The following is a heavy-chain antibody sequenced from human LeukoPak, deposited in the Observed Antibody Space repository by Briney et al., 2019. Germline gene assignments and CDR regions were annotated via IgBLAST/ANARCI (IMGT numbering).Heavy chain of an antibody. V-gene: IGHV3-48*03. CDR3: ARKMRILTGRDY. CDR1: GFTFSSYE. J-gene: IGHJ4*02. CDR2: ISSSGSTI. D-gene: IGHD3-9*01. Sequence: GGSLRLSCAASGFTFSSYEMNWVRQAPGKGLEWVSYISSSGSTIYYADSVKGRFTISRDNAKNSLYLQMNSLRAEDTAAHYCARKMRILTGRDYWGQGTLVTVSS.